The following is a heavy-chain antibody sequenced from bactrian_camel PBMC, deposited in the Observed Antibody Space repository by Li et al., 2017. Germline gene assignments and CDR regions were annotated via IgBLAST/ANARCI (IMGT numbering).Heavy chain of an antibody. CDR3: AAQAYGGCWGTSYNF. J-gene: IGHJ4*01. V-gene: IGHV3-3*01. CDR1: TYAYSDGYC. Sequence: HVQLVESGGGSVQAGGSLRLSCEASTYAYSDGYCLGWFRQAPGKEREAVAAMRTTGGIATYYSDSVRGRFTISRDNAKNTMWLQMTSLRPEDTGLYTCAAQAYGGCWGTSYNFWGQGTQVTVS. CDR2: MRTTGGIAT. D-gene: IGHD5*01.